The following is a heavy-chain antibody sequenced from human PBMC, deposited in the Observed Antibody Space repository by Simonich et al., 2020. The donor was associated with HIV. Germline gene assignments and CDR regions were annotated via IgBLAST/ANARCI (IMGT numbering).Heavy chain of an antibody. CDR3: ARRSGYALDY. V-gene: IGHV4-34*12. CDR2: IVHSEST. CDR1: GGSFSGYY. Sequence: QVHLQQWGAGLLKPSETLSLTCAVYGGSFSGYYWSWIRQPPGKGLEWIGEIVHSESTSYNPSLKSRVTMSVDTSKNQFSLKLTSVTAADTAVYYCARRSGYALDYWGQGTLVTVSS. D-gene: IGHD5-12*01. J-gene: IGHJ4*02.